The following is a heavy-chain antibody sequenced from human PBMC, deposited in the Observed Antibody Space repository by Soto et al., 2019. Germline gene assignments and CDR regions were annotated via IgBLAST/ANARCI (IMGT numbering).Heavy chain of an antibody. CDR2: ISGSGGST. J-gene: IGHJ4*02. CDR1: GFTFSSYA. D-gene: IGHD2-2*02. V-gene: IGHV3-23*01. Sequence: GGSLRLSCAASGFTFSSYAMSWVRQAPGKGLEWVSAISGSGGSTYYADSVKGRFTISRDNSKNTLYLQMNSLRAEDTAVYYCATLLLRGWYQLLYVNYWGQGTLVTVSS. CDR3: ATLLLRGWYQLLYVNY.